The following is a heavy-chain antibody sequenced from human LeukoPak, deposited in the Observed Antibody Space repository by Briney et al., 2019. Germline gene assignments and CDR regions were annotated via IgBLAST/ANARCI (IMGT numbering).Heavy chain of an antibody. CDR1: GFTFSNYW. J-gene: IGHJ4*02. CDR3: AKDRTREAY. CDR2: IKEDGSDK. V-gene: IGHV3-7*03. Sequence: PGGSLRLSCAASGFTFSNYWMSWVRQTPGKGLEWVANIKEDGSDKYYVDSLKGRFTISRDNAKNSLYLQMNSLRAEDTAVYYWAKDRTREAYWGQGNLVTVFS. D-gene: IGHD3-3*01.